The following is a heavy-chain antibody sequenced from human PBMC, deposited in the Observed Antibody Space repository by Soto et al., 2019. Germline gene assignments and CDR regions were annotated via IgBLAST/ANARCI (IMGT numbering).Heavy chain of an antibody. Sequence: QVQLVQSGAEVKKPGASVKVSCETSGYTFANYGISWVRQAPGQGLEWMAWISTFNGNTNYAQKFQGRVTMTTDTSTSTVYMELGSLRADDTAVYYCVRDLGYCSGTSRRNRFDPWGQGTLVTVSS. CDR2: ISTFNGNT. V-gene: IGHV1-18*01. CDR3: VRDLGYCSGTSRRNRFDP. D-gene: IGHD2-2*01. J-gene: IGHJ5*02. CDR1: GYTFANYG.